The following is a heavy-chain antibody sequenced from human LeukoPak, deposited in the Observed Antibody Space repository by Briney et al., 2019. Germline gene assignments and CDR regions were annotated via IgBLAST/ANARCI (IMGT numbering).Heavy chain of an antibody. V-gene: IGHV4-34*01. Sequence: SETLSLTCAVYGGSFSGYYWSWIRQPPGKGLEWIGEINHSGSTNYNPSLKSRVTISVDTSKNQFSLKLSSVTAADTAVYYCARKYSSSWSRGGKFDYWGQGTLVTVSS. CDR2: INHSGST. CDR3: ARKYSSSWSRGGKFDY. D-gene: IGHD6-13*01. J-gene: IGHJ4*02. CDR1: GGSFSGYY.